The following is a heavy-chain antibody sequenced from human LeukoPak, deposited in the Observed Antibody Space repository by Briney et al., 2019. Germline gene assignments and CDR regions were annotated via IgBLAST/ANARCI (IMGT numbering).Heavy chain of an antibody. CDR1: GFTFSSYA. V-gene: IGHV3-23*01. J-gene: IGHJ4*02. D-gene: IGHD3-22*01. CDR2: ISGSGGST. CDR3: AKGYDSSGYYPFDY. Sequence: GALRLSCAASGFTFSSYAMSWVRQAPGKGLEWVSAISGSGGSTYYADSVKGRFTISRDNSKNTLYLQMNSLRAEDTAVYYCAKGYDSSGYYPFDYWGQGTLVTVSS.